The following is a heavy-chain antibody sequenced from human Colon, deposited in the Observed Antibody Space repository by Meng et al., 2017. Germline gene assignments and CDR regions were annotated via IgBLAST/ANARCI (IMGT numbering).Heavy chain of an antibody. Sequence: QVQLQQSGPGLGNPSQTLSLTCAIPGDSVSSSSAAWNWIRQSPSRGLEWLGRTYYRSKYYNDYALSVKSRITINPDTSKNQFSLQLNSVTPENTAIYYCARDWGDVRGGFDFWGQGTLVTVSS. V-gene: IGHV6-1*01. CDR2: TYYRSKYYN. D-gene: IGHD3-10*02. CDR1: GDSVSSSSAA. J-gene: IGHJ4*02. CDR3: ARDWGDVRGGFDF.